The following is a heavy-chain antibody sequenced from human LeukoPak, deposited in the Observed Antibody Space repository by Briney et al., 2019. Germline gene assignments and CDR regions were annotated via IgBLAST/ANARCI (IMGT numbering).Heavy chain of an antibody. CDR3: ARRGYSYGPHDDYFDY. D-gene: IGHD5-18*01. CDR1: GYSFTSYW. J-gene: IGHJ4*02. V-gene: IGHV5-10-1*01. CDR2: IDPSDSYT. Sequence: GESLKISCKGSGYSFTSYWISWVRQMPGKGLEWMGRIDPSDSYTNYSPSSQGHVTISADKSISTAYLQWSSLKASDTAMYYCARRGYSYGPHDDYFDYWGQGTLVTVSS.